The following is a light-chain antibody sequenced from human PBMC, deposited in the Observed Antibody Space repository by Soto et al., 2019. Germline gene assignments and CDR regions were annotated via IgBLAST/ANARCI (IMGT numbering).Light chain of an antibody. J-gene: IGKJ1*01. Sequence: EIVMTQSPATLSVSPGERATLSCRASQSVSSKLAWYQQKPGQAPSLLIYGASTRATGTPARFSGSGSGTEFTLTISSLPYEDFAVDYCQQYNNWPPRAFGQGTKVEIK. CDR3: QQYNNWPPRA. CDR2: GAS. V-gene: IGKV3-15*01. CDR1: QSVSSK.